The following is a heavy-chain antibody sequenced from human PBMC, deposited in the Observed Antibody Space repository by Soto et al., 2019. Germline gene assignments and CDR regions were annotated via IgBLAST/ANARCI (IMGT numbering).Heavy chain of an antibody. CDR2: IKQDGNEE. J-gene: IGHJ2*01. D-gene: IGHD5-12*01. V-gene: IGHV3-7*01. Sequence: EAQLVESGGGLVQPGGSLRLSCAASGFTFSCYWMSWVRQAPGKGLEWVANIKQDGNEESYVDSVKGRFTISRDNTKTSLFLQMNSLRAEDTAVYYCAGWGFIVATNWYFDLWGRGTLVTVSS. CDR1: GFTFSCYW. CDR3: AGWGFIVATNWYFDL.